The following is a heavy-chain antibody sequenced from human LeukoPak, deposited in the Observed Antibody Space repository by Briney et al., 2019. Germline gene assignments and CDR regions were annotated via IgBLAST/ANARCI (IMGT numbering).Heavy chain of an antibody. CDR2: IYYSGST. CDR3: ARGYYDSSQDY. Sequence: PSETLSLTCTVSGGSIISHYWSWIRQPPGKGLEWIGYIYYSGSTNYNPSLTRRVPISVDTSKNQFSLKLSSVTAADTAVYYCARGYYDSSQDYWGQGTLVTVSS. CDR1: GGSIISHY. V-gene: IGHV4-59*11. D-gene: IGHD3-22*01. J-gene: IGHJ4*02.